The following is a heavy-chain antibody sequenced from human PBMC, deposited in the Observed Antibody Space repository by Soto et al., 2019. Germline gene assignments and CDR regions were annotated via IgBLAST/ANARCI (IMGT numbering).Heavy chain of an antibody. CDR2: IYKTGKT. Sequence: QVHLQESGPGLLKPSQTLSLTCDVSGDFIGSGDYYWTWIRQPPGKGPEYIGYIYKTGKTYYNPSLKSHPFSSLDTSKSQFFLRLTSVTAADTAMYYCARSLSSSSGYFDPWGQGTLVTVSS. V-gene: IGHV4-30-4*01. CDR1: GDFIGSGDYY. J-gene: IGHJ5*02. CDR3: ARSLSSSSGYFDP. D-gene: IGHD6-6*01.